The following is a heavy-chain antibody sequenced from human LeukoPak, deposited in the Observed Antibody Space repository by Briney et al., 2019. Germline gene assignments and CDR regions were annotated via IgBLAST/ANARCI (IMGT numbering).Heavy chain of an antibody. V-gene: IGHV7-4-1*02. Sequence: ASVKVSCKASGYTFTSYAMNWVRQAPGQGLEWIGWINTNTGNPTYAQGFTGRFVFPLDTSVSTAYLQISSLKAEDTAVYYCARGFYDSSGYYLDYWGQGTLVTVSS. D-gene: IGHD3-22*01. J-gene: IGHJ4*02. CDR3: ARGFYDSSGYYLDY. CDR2: INTNTGNP. CDR1: GYTFTSYA.